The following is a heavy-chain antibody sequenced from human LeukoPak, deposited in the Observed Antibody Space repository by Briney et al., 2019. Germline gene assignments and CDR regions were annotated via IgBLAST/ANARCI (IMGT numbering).Heavy chain of an antibody. D-gene: IGHD3-22*01. CDR2: IRYDGSNK. CDR1: GFNFSSYG. J-gene: IGHJ3*02. V-gene: IGHV3-30*02. CDR3: ARYSSGYSDAFDI. Sequence: GGSLRLSCAASGFNFSSYGFHWVRQAPGKGLEWVAFIRYDGSNKYYADSVKGRFTISRDNSKNTLYLQMNSLRAEDTAAYYCARYSSGYSDAFDIWGQGTMVTVSS.